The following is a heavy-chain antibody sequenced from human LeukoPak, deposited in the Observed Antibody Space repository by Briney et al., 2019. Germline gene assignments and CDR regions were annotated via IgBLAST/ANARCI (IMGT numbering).Heavy chain of an antibody. J-gene: IGHJ4*02. D-gene: IGHD4-23*01. CDR1: GGSISSSSYY. CDR3: ATYGGNFDY. V-gene: IGHV3-7*01. Sequence: ETLSLTCTVSGGSISSSSYYWGWIRQPPGKGLEWVANIKQDGSEKYYVDSVKGRFTISSDNAKNSLYLQMNSLRAEDTAVYYCATYGGNFDYWGQGTLVTVSS. CDR2: IKQDGSEK.